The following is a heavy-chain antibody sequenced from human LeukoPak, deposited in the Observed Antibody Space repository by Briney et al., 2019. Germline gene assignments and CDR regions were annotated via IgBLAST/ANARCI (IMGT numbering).Heavy chain of an antibody. Sequence: ASVKVSCKASGYTFNGYYIHWVRQAPGQGLEWMGWINPNSGGTNYAQKFQGRVTMTRDTSISTAYMELSRLRSDDTAVYYCARVNRSRFGQPYYYYYMDVWGKGTTVTVSS. J-gene: IGHJ6*03. CDR3: ARVNRSRFGQPYYYYYMDV. V-gene: IGHV1-2*02. D-gene: IGHD3-10*01. CDR2: INPNSGGT. CDR1: GYTFNGYY.